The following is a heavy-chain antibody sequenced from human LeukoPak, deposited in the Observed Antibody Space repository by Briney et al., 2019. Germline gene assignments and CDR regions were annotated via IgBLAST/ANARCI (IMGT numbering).Heavy chain of an antibody. D-gene: IGHD3-22*01. CDR1: GGSISSHY. Sequence: SETLSLTCTVSGGSISSHYWSWIRQPPGKGLEWIGYIYYSGSTNYNPSLKSRVTISVDTSKNQFSLKLSSVTAADTAVYYCARLTKPGYYDSSGYYSAEYFQHWGQGTLVTVSS. V-gene: IGHV4-59*08. J-gene: IGHJ1*01. CDR3: ARLTKPGYYDSSGYYSAEYFQH. CDR2: IYYSGST.